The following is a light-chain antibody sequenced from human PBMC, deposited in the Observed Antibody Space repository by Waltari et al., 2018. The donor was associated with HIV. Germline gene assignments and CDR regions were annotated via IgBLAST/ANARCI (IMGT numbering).Light chain of an antibody. Sequence: QSALTQPASVSGSPGQSITISCTGTSSDIGGFHYVSWYQQHPDKAPKLIIFDVDIRHAGISNRFSGAKSGNTASLTISGLQAEDEADYYCSSYASSFTLLFGGGTKLTVL. V-gene: IGLV2-14*03. J-gene: IGLJ3*02. CDR2: DVD. CDR3: SSYASSFTLL. CDR1: SSDIGGFHY.